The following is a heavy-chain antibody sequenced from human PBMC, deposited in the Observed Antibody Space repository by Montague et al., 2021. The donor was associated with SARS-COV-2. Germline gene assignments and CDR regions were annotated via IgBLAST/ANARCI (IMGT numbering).Heavy chain of an antibody. D-gene: IGHD3-10*01. CDR1: GGSVSDTDYY. CDR3: VRGPPTRGGFDK. V-gene: IGHV4-39*01. J-gene: IGHJ4*02. Sequence: SETLSLTCAVSGGSVSDTDYYWGWVRRPPGKGLEWLGTTVQSGNSFSNPSLKSRLSIFVHASMNQVSLSLAPVTAADTAINYCVRGPPTRGGFDKWGQGALVTVSS. CDR2: TVQSGNS.